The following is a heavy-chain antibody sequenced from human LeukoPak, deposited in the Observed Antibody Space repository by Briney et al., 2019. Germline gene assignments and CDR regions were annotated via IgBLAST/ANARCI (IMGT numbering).Heavy chain of an antibody. V-gene: IGHV3-7*01. CDR3: VRDDGATKPC. CDR1: GFTLSSYW. D-gene: IGHD1-26*01. J-gene: IGHJ4*02. Sequence: GGSLRLSCAASGFTLSSYWMSWVRQAPGRGLEWVANIKRDGSEKYYVDSVKGRFTISRDNAKNSLYLQMNSLRVEDTAVYYCVRDDGATKPCWGQGTLVTVSS. CDR2: IKRDGSEK.